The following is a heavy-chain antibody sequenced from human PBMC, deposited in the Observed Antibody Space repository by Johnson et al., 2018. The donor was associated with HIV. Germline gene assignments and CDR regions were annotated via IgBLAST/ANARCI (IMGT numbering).Heavy chain of an antibody. V-gene: IGHV3-20*04. Sequence: AQLVESGGGVVRPGGSLRLSCAASGFTFDDYGMSWVRQAPGQGLEWVSGINWNGGSTGYADSVKGRFTISRDDAKNSLYVQINSLRAEDTALYYCARGGAYCGGDCYHAFDFWGQGTMVTVSS. CDR2: INWNGGST. CDR3: ARGGAYCGGDCYHAFDF. CDR1: GFTFDDYG. J-gene: IGHJ3*01. D-gene: IGHD2-21*02.